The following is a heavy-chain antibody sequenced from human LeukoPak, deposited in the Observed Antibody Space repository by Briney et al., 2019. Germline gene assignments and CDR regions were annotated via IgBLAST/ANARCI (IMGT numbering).Heavy chain of an antibody. J-gene: IGHJ4*02. CDR2: IKQDGSEK. CDR1: GFTFRSYW. CDR3: ARAVSFFCSSTSCPWYYFNY. Sequence: PGGSLRLSCAASGFTFRSYWMSWVRQAPEKGLEWVANIKQDGSEKYYVDSVKGRFTISRDNAKNSLYLQMNSLRAEDTAVYYCARAVSFFCSSTSCPWYYFNYWGQGTRVTVSS. V-gene: IGHV3-7*03. D-gene: IGHD2-2*01.